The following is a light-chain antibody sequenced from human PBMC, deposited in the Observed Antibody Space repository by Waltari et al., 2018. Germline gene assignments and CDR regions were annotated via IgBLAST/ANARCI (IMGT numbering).Light chain of an antibody. CDR1: QRVVSY. V-gene: IGKV3-11*01. CDR3: QQRSHWPLT. Sequence: EIVLPQSPATLSLSPGERAILSCRASQRVVSYLAWYQQRRGQAPRLLIYYASYRATGIPARFSGSGSGTDFTLTISSLEPEDFAVYYCQQRSHWPLTSGGGTKVEIK. CDR2: YAS. J-gene: IGKJ4*01.